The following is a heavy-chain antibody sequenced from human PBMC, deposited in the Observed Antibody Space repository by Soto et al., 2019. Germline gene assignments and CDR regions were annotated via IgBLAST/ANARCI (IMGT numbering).Heavy chain of an antibody. CDR1: GGSISSGGYY. D-gene: IGHD3-3*01. CDR2: IYYSGST. J-gene: IGHJ5*02. V-gene: IGHV4-31*03. Sequence: SETLSLTCTVSGGSISSGGYYWSWIRQHPGKGLEWIGYIYYSGSTYYNPSLKSRVTISVDTSKNQFSLKLSSVTAADTAVYYCARFLQLQNFGVVISGTWFDPWGQGTLVTVSS. CDR3: ARFLQLQNFGVVISGTWFDP.